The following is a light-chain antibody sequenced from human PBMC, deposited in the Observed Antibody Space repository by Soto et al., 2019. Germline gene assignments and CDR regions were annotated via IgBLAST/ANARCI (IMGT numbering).Light chain of an antibody. V-gene: IGLV2-14*01. J-gene: IGLJ1*01. Sequence: LTQPASVSGSPGQSITISCTGTSSDVGNYIYVSWFQHHPGKAPKLMIYEVSNRPSGVSNRFSASKSGNTASLTMSGLQAEDEADYYCSSYTSNNTPFVFGTGTKVTVL. CDR1: SSDVGNYIY. CDR3: SSYTSNNTPFV. CDR2: EVS.